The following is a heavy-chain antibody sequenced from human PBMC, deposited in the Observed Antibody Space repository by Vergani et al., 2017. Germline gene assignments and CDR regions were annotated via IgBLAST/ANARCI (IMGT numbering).Heavy chain of an antibody. CDR1: GFTFSSYG. V-gene: IGHV3-30*18. J-gene: IGHJ6*02. Sequence: QVQLVESGGGVVKPGRSLRLSCAASGFTFSSYGMHWVRQAPGKGLEWVAVISYDGSNKYYADSVKGRFTISRDNSKNTLYLQMNSLRAEDTAVYYFAKDEXSSTSCPPIFYYYYGMDVWGQGTTVTVSS. CDR2: ISYDGSNK. CDR3: AKDEXSSTSCPPIFYYYYGMDV. D-gene: IGHD2-2*01.